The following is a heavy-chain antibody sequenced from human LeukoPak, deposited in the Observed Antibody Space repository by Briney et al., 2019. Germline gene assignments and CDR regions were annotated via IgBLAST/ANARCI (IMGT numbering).Heavy chain of an antibody. CDR3: ARAHLMTTVVTFDY. V-gene: IGHV3-64*01. J-gene: IGHJ4*02. Sequence: QTGGSLRLSCAASGFTFSSYAMHWVRQAPGKGLEYVSAISTNGGSTYYANSVKGRFTISRDNSKNTLYLQMGSLRAEDMAVYYCARAHLMTTVVTFDYWGQGTLVTVSS. CDR2: ISTNGGST. CDR1: GFTFSSYA. D-gene: IGHD4-23*01.